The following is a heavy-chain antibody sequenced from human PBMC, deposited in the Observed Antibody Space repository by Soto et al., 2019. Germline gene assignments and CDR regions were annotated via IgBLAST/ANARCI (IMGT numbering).Heavy chain of an antibody. CDR3: ARQKGY. CDR2: VYPGDSQT. J-gene: IGHJ4*02. CDR1: GYTFTDAW. V-gene: IGHV5-51*01. Sequence: GESLKISCKASGYTFTDAWIGWVRQMPGKGLEWMGIVYPGDSQTRYNPSFQGQITISADKSITTAYLQWTSLKASDSAMYYCARQKGYWGQGTLVTVSS.